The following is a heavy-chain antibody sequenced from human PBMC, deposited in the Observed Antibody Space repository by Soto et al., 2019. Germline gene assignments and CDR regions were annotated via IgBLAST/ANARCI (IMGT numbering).Heavy chain of an antibody. J-gene: IGHJ4*02. V-gene: IGHV4-4*07. Sequence: SETLSLTCTVSGGSISSYYWSWIRQPAGKGLQWIGRIYTSGSTNYNPSLKSRVTMSVDTSKNQFSLKLSSVTAADKAVYYCARACSSTSCYDVFDSWGQGTLVTVSS. CDR3: ARACSSTSCYDVFDS. CDR1: GGSISSYY. D-gene: IGHD2-2*01. CDR2: IYTSGST.